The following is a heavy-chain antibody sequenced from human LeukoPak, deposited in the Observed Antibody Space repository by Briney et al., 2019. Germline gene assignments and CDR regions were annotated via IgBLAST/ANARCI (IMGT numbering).Heavy chain of an antibody. Sequence: PSETLSLTCTVSGGSISSGGYYWSWIRQHPGKGLEWIGYIYYSGSTYYNPSLKSRVTISVDTSKNQFSLKLSSVTAADTAVYYCARDGSQLWPWAFDIWGQGTMVAVSS. CDR1: GGSISSGGYY. CDR2: IYYSGST. CDR3: ARDGSQLWPWAFDI. V-gene: IGHV4-31*03. D-gene: IGHD5-18*01. J-gene: IGHJ3*02.